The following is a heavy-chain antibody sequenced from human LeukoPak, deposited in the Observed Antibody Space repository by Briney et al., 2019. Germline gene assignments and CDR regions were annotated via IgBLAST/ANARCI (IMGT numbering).Heavy chain of an antibody. J-gene: IGHJ4*02. D-gene: IGHD3-10*01. V-gene: IGHV3-23*01. Sequence: PGGSLRLSYAASGFTFNNYGMTWVRQAPGKGLEWVSTISDSATRTYYADPVKGRFTISRDNSRSTLSLQMNSLRDEDSAMYYCAQNGGGSGTYYPYWGLGTLVTVSS. CDR1: GFTFNNYG. CDR2: ISDSATRT. CDR3: AQNGGGSGTYYPY.